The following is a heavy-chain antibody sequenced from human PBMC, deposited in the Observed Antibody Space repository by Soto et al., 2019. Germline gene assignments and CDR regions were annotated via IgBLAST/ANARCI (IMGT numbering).Heavy chain of an antibody. Sequence: KSSETLSLTCGLSGAAFSDYTWSWVRQAPGGGLHWIGEVNRGGRTKYSPSLERRLTISVDPSRNQVSLELRAVTAADTAIYYCARLKEDKVWGTYRYLDLWGQGTLVTVSS. V-gene: IGHV4-34*01. CDR3: ARLKEDKVWGTYRYLDL. J-gene: IGHJ5*02. CDR1: GAAFSDYT. CDR2: VNRGGRT. D-gene: IGHD3-16*02.